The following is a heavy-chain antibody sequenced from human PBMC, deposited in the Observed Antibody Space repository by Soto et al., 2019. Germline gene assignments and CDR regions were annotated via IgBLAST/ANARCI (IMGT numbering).Heavy chain of an antibody. D-gene: IGHD3-10*01. J-gene: IGHJ4*02. V-gene: IGHV3-30-3*01. CDR2: ISYDGSNK. Sequence: GGSLRLSCAASGFTFSSYAMHWVRQAPGKGLEWVAVISYDGSNKYYADSVKGRFTISRDNSKNTLYLQMNSLRAEDTAVYYCARDRGTMVRGVLYWGQGTLVTSPQ. CDR3: ARDRGTMVRGVLY. CDR1: GFTFSSYA.